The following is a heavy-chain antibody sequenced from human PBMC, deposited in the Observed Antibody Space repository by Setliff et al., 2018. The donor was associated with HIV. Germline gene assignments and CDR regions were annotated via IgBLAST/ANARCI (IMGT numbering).Heavy chain of an antibody. CDR3: HIGTYDYHYYMDV. CDR2: IYPGDSDT. CDR1: GYSFTSYW. J-gene: IGHJ6*03. V-gene: IGHV5-51*01. D-gene: IGHD3-3*01. Sequence: PGESLKISCKGSGYSFTSYWIGWVRQMPGKGLEWMGIIYPGDSDTRYSPSFQGQVTISADKSISTAADTAVYYCARVKGFWSDHIGTYDYHYYMDVWGKGTTVTVSS.